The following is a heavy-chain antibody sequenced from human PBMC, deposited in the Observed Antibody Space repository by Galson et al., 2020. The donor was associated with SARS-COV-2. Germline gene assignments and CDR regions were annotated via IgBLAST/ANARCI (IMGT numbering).Heavy chain of an antibody. CDR1: GFTFSSYA. D-gene: IGHD6-19*01. Sequence: GGSLRLSCAASGFTFSSYAMNWVRQAPGKRLEWVSAISGSGASTYNADSVKGRFTISRDNSKNTLYLQLNSLRAEDAAVYYCAKMEGIAVAATPHWGQRSLVIVSS. J-gene: IGHJ4*02. CDR2: ISGSGAST. CDR3: AKMEGIAVAATPH. V-gene: IGHV3-23*01.